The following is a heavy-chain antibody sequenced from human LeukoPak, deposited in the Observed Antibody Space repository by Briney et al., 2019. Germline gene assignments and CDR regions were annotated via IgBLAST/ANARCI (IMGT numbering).Heavy chain of an antibody. CDR1: GGTFSSYA. CDR3: ARGGPEYLSDY. J-gene: IGHJ4*02. V-gene: IGHV1-69*04. Sequence: SVKVSCKASGGTFSSYAISWVRQAPGQGLEWMGRIIPILGIANYAQKFQGRVTITADKSTSTAYMELSSLRSEDTAVYYCARGGPEYLSDYWGQGTLVTVSS. D-gene: IGHD2-2*02. CDR2: IIPILGIA.